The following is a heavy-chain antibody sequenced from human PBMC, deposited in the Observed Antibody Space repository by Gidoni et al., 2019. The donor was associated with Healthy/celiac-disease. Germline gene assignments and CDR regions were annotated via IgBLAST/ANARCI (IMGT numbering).Heavy chain of an antibody. Sequence: QVQLVESGGGVVQPGRSLRLSCAASGLTFSSSGMQWVRQAPGKWLEWVAFISYYGSNKYYADSVKGRFTISRDNSKNTLYLQMNSLRAEDTAVYYCAKDPYAYPGLGPLFDYWGQGTLVTVSS. V-gene: IGHV3-30*18. J-gene: IGHJ4*02. CDR2: ISYYGSNK. CDR1: GLTFSSSG. D-gene: IGHD3-16*01. CDR3: AKDPYAYPGLGPLFDY.